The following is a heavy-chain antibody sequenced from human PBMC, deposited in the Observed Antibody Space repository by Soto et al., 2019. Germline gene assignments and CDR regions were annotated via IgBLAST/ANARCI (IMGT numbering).Heavy chain of an antibody. CDR2: INHSGST. CDR3: ARGPGYCSGGSCLARYYFDY. Sequence: PSETLSLTCAVYGGSFSGYYWSWIRQPPGKGLEWIGEINHSGSTNYNPSLKSRVTISVDTSKNQFSLKLSSVTAADTAVYYCARGPGYCSGGSCLARYYFDYWGQGTLVTVSS. J-gene: IGHJ4*02. V-gene: IGHV4-34*01. CDR1: GGSFSGYY. D-gene: IGHD2-15*01.